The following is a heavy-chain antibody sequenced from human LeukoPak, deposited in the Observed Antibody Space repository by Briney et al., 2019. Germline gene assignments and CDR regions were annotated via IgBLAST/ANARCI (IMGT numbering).Heavy chain of an antibody. CDR3: AKLSGYSYGSCDY. J-gene: IGHJ4*02. D-gene: IGHD5-18*01. Sequence: GGSLRLSCAASGFTFSSYAMSWVRQAPGKGLEWVSAISGSGGTTYYADSVQGRSTISRDNSKNTLYLQMNSLRAEDTAVYYCAKLSGYSYGSCDYWGQGTLVTVSS. V-gene: IGHV3-23*01. CDR2: ISGSGGTT. CDR1: GFTFSSYA.